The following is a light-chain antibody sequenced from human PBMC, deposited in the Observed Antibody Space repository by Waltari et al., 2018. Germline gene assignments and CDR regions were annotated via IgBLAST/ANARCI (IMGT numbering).Light chain of an antibody. CDR1: QSISSY. Sequence: DIQMTQSPSSLSASVVDRVTIPCRASQSISSYLNWYQQKPGKAPKLLIYAASSLQSGVPSRFSGSGSGTDFTLTISSLQPEDFATYYCQQSYSTPLCTFGPGTKVDIK. J-gene: IGKJ3*01. V-gene: IGKV1-39*01. CDR2: AAS. CDR3: QQSYSTPLCT.